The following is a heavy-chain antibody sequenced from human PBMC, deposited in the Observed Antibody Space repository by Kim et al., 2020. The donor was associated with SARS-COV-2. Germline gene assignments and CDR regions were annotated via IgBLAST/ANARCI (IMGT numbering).Heavy chain of an antibody. V-gene: IGHV4-39*01. D-gene: IGHD3-22*01. CDR3: ATHRGGSGYYWNVGLVY. Sequence: LKSRVTISVDTSKNQFSLKLSSVTAADTAVYYCATHRGGSGYYWNVGLVYWGQGTLVTVSS. J-gene: IGHJ4*02.